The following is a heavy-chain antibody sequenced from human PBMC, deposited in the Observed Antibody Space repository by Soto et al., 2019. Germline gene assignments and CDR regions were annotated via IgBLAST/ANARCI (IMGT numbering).Heavy chain of an antibody. V-gene: IGHV3-64*02. Sequence: GGSLRLSCAASGFTFSSYAMHWVRQAPGKGLEYVSAISSNGGSTYYADSVKGRFTISRDNSKNTLYLQMGSLRAEDMAVYYCARDRVLAAIGYYGMDVWGQGTTVTVSS. CDR2: ISSNGGST. J-gene: IGHJ6*02. CDR3: ARDRVLAAIGYYGMDV. CDR1: GFTFSSYA. D-gene: IGHD2-2*01.